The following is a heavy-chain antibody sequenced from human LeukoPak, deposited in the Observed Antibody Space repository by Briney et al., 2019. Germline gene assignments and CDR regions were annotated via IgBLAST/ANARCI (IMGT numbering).Heavy chain of an antibody. J-gene: IGHJ5*02. CDR1: GGSISSYY. D-gene: IGHD1-7*01. Sequence: PSETLSLTRTVSGGSISSYYWSWIRQPPGRGLEWIGYIYYSGSNNYDPSLKSRVTISVDTSKNQFSLKLSSVTAADTAVYYCARGSWNYVWFDPWGQGTLVTVSS. CDR3: ARGSWNYVWFDP. V-gene: IGHV4-59*01. CDR2: IYYSGSN.